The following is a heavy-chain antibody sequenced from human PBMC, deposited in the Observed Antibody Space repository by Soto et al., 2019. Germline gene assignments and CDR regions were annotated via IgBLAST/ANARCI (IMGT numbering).Heavy chain of an antibody. D-gene: IGHD3-22*01. CDR1: GGTFSSYA. J-gene: IGHJ4*02. V-gene: IGHV1-69*13. CDR2: IIPIFGTA. CDR3: ARDHTLKGDYYDSSGYYYPLVY. Sequence: SVKVSCKASGGTFSSYAISWVRQAPGQGLEWMGGIIPIFGTANYAQKFQGRVTITADESTSTAYMELSSLRSEDTAVYYCARDHTLKGDYYDSSGYYYPLVYWGQGTLVTVS.